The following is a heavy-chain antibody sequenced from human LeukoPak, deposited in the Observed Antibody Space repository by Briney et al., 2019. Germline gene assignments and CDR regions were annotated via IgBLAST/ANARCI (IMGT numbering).Heavy chain of an antibody. CDR1: GFTFSSYG. D-gene: IGHD3-22*01. CDR3: AKAVHYYDSSGYYYFDY. V-gene: IGHV3-30*18. Sequence: GRSLRLSCAASGFTFSSYGMHWVRQAPGKGLEWVAVISYDGSNKYYADSVKGRFTISRDNSKNTLYLQMNSLRAEDTAVYYCAKAVHYYDSSGYYYFDYWGQGTLVTVSS. CDR2: ISYDGSNK. J-gene: IGHJ4*02.